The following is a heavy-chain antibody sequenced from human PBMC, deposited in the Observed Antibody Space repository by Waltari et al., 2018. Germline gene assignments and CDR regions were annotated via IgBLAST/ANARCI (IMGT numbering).Heavy chain of an antibody. Sequence: EVQLVESGGGLVKPGGSLRLSCAASGFTFSSYSMNWVRQAPGKGLEWVSSISSSSSYIYYADSVKGRFTISRDNAKNSLYLQMNSLRAEDTAVYYCARDKITIFGVVADHWGQGTLVTVSS. CDR1: GFTFSSYS. D-gene: IGHD3-3*01. J-gene: IGHJ4*02. V-gene: IGHV3-21*01. CDR3: ARDKITIFGVVADH. CDR2: ISSSSSYI.